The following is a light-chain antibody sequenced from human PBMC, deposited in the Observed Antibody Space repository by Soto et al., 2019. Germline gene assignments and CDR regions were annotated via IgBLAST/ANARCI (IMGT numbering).Light chain of an antibody. CDR2: GNN. Sequence: QSVLTQPPSVSGAPGQRVTISCTGSSSNIGAGYDVHWYQQLPGRAPKLLIYGNNNRPSGAPDRFSGSKSGTSASLAITGLQAEDEADYYCSSYTSSSTYVVFGGGTQLTVL. CDR3: SSYTSSSTYVV. V-gene: IGLV1-40*01. J-gene: IGLJ2*01. CDR1: SSNIGAGYD.